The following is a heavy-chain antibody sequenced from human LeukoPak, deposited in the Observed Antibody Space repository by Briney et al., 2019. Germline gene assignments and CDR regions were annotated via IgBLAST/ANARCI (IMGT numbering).Heavy chain of an antibody. CDR1: GFTFSSYS. D-gene: IGHD3-10*01. CDR2: ISSSSSYI. V-gene: IGHV3-21*04. J-gene: IGHJ5*02. CDR3: AKAAGRVSTNWFDP. Sequence: GGSLRLSCAASGFTFSSYSMNWVRQAPGKGLEWVSSISSSSSYIYYADSVKGRFTISRDNAKNSLYLQMNSLRAEDTALYYCAKAAGRVSTNWFDPWGQGTLVTVSS.